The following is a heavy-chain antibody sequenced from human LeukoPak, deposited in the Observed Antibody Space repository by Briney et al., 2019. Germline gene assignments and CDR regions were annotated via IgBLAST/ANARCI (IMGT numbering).Heavy chain of an antibody. J-gene: IGHJ4*02. V-gene: IGHV4-34*01. Sequence: PSETLSLTCAVYGGSFSGYYWSWIRQPPGKGLEWIGEINHSGSTNYNPSLKSRVTISVDTSKNQFSLKLSSVTAADTAVYYCARRKTYYYGSGSYLGYWGQGTLVTVSS. CDR1: GGSFSGYY. D-gene: IGHD3-10*01. CDR3: ARRKTYYYGSGSYLGY. CDR2: INHSGST.